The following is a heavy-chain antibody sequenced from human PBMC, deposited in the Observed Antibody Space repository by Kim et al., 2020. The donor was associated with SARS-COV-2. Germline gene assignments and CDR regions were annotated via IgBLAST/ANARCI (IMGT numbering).Heavy chain of an antibody. Sequence: YYADSVKGRFTISRDNSKNTLYVQMNSLRVDDTAIYYCAAWRGAAAGFDHWGLGTLVTVSS. D-gene: IGHD6-13*01. J-gene: IGHJ4*02. CDR3: AAWRGAAAGFDH. V-gene: IGHV3-23*01.